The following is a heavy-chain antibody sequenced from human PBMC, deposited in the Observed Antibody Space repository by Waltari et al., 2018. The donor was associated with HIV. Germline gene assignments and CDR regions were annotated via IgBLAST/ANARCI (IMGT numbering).Heavy chain of an antibody. J-gene: IGHJ6*02. CDR1: GGSISSSRYY. CDR2: IYYSGST. V-gene: IGHV4-39*01. CDR3: ASVGGGIAARLYYYYGMDV. D-gene: IGHD6-6*01. Sequence: QLQLQESGPGLVTPSETLSLTCTVSGGSISSSRYYWGWIRQPPGKGLEWIGSIYYSGSTYYNPSLKSRVTISVDTSKNQFSLKLSSVTAADTAVYYCASVGGGIAARLYYYYGMDVWGQGTTVTVSS.